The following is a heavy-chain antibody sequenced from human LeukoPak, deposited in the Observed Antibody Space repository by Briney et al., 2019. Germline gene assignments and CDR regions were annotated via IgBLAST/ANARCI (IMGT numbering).Heavy chain of an antibody. CDR2: IYYSGST. D-gene: IGHD4-23*01. CDR1: GGSISSYY. Sequence: PSETLSLTCTVSGGSISSYYWSWIRQPPGKGLEWIGYIYYSGSTNYNPSLKSRVTISVDTSKNQFSLKLSSVTAADTAVYYCARQVVGTTVVYYYYYYMDVWGKGTTVTVSS. V-gene: IGHV4-59*08. CDR3: ARQVVGTTVVYYYYYYMDV. J-gene: IGHJ6*03.